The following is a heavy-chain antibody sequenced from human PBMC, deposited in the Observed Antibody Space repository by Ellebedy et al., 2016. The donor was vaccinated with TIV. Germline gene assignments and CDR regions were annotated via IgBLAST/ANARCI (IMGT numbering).Heavy chain of an antibody. Sequence: ESLKISCTVSGGSISSYYWSWIRQPPGKRLEWIGYIYYSGSTNYNPSLKSRVTMSVDTSKNQFSLKLSSVSAADTAVYYCARHLEFYFDYWGQGNLVTVSS. D-gene: IGHD3-10*01. CDR3: ARHLEFYFDY. V-gene: IGHV4-59*08. CDR2: IYYSGST. CDR1: GGSISSYY. J-gene: IGHJ4*02.